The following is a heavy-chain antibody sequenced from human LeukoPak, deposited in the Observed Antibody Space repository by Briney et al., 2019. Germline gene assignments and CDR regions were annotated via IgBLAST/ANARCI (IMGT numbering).Heavy chain of an antibody. J-gene: IGHJ4*02. CDR3: ARDYYDSSGYYDY. Sequence: PSETLPLTCTVSGGSVSSGGYYWSWIRQPPGKGLEWIGYVYYSGNTNYNPSLKSRVTISVDTSKNQFSLKLSSVTAADTAVYYCARDYYDSSGYYDYWGQGALVTVSS. D-gene: IGHD3-22*01. CDR1: GGSVSSGGYY. CDR2: VYYSGNT. V-gene: IGHV4-61*08.